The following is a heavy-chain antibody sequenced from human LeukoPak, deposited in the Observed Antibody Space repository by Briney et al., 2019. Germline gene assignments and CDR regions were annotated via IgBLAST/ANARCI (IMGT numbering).Heavy chain of an antibody. V-gene: IGHV4-59*01. CDR1: GGSISSYY. CDR2: IYYSGST. CDR3: ARAHVQWLVPSWFDP. Sequence: KPSETLSLTCTVSGGSISSYYWSWIRQPPGKGLEWIGYIYYSGSTNYNPSLKSRVTISVDTSKNQFSLKLSSVTAADTPVYYCARAHVQWLVPSWFDPWGQGTLATVSS. D-gene: IGHD6-19*01. J-gene: IGHJ5*02.